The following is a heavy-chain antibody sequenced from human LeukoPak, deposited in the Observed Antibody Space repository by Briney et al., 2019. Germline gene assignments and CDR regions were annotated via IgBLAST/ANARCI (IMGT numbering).Heavy chain of an antibody. CDR1: GFTFSSYA. V-gene: IGHV3-23*01. J-gene: IGHJ4*02. Sequence: PGGSLRRSCAASGFTFSSYAMSSVRRAPGKGLELVSAISGSGTGTYYADSVKGRFTISRDNAKNTVYLQMNSLRAEDTAVYYCAKDPPASHGSGSFGDYWGQGTLVAVST. CDR3: AKDPPASHGSGSFGDY. D-gene: IGHD3-10*01. CDR2: ISGSGTGT.